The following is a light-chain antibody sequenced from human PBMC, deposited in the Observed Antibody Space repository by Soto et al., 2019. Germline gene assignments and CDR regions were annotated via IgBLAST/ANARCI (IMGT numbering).Light chain of an antibody. CDR2: TVP. J-gene: IGKJ2*01. CDR1: QAISTY. Sequence: DIRMTQSPSSLSASLGDRVTITCRSSQAISTYLNWYQQKPGKAPNLLIYTVPNLETGVPSRFSGSGSGTVFTLTISALQPEDIATYYCQQYNSLPYTFGQGTKLEIE. CDR3: QQYNSLPYT. V-gene: IGKV1-33*01.